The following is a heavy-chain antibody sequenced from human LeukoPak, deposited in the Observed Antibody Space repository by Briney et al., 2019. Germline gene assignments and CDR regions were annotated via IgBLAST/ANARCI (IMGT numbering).Heavy chain of an antibody. CDR2: ISGYGTYM. CDR3: ARVPHPLRGYGGDVLNYYYYSPRDV. D-gene: IGHD5-12*01. CDR1: GFTLSSYS. V-gene: IGHV3-21*01. Sequence: GGSLRLSCAASGFTLSSYSMNWVRQAPGKGLEWVSSISGYGTYMYDADSVKGRFTISRDNAKNSLYLQMNSLRAEDTAVYYCARVPHPLRGYGGDVLNYYYYSPRDVGGKGTTATFSS. J-gene: IGHJ6*04.